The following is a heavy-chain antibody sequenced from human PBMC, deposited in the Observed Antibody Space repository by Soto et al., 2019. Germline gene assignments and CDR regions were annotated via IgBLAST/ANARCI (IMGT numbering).Heavy chain of an antibody. D-gene: IGHD3-10*01. Sequence: GESLKISCKGSGYSFTSYWISWVRQMPGKGLEWMGRIDPSDSYTNYSPSFQGHVTISADKSISTAYLQWSSLKASDTAMYYCARHAYYYGSGSPSGWFDPWGQGTLVTVSS. CDR1: GYSFTSYW. V-gene: IGHV5-10-1*01. J-gene: IGHJ5*02. CDR3: ARHAYYYGSGSPSGWFDP. CDR2: IDPSDSYT.